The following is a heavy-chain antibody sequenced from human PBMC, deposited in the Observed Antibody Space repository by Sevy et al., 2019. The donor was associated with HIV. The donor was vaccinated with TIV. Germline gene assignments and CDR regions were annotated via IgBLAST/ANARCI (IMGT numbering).Heavy chain of an antibody. CDR3: ARHSSSGWYGSFDY. CDR2: IYYSGST. D-gene: IGHD6-19*01. J-gene: IGHJ4*02. CDR1: GGSISSDYYY. V-gene: IGHV4-39*02. Sequence: SETLSLTCTVSGGSISSDYYYWGWIRQPPGKGLEWIGRIYYSGSTYYNPSLKSPVIISVDTSKNHFSLKLSSVTAADTAVYYCARHSSSGWYGSFDYWGQGTLVTVSS.